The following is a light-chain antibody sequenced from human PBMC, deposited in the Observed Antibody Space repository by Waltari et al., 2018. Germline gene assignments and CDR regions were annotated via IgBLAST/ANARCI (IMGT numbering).Light chain of an antibody. Sequence: QPVRTQPSSRTASPGAPASRTCTLRRAFNVGTYRRYCYHQTPGSRPPYLLRYKSDSDKQQGSGVPSRFSASKDASANAGILLISGLQSEDEADYYCMIWHTSAWVFGGGTKLTVL. CDR1: RAFNVGTYR. V-gene: IGLV5-45*02. CDR2: YKSDSDK. J-gene: IGLJ3*02. CDR3: MIWHTSAWV.